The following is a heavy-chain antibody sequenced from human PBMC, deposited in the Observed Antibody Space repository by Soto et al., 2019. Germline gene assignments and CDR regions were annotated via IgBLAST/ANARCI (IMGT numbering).Heavy chain of an antibody. D-gene: IGHD3-10*01. Sequence: SETLSLTCAVSGGSISSSNWWSWVRQPPGKGLEWIGEIYHSGSTNYNPSLKSRVTISVDKSKNQFSLKLSSVTAADTAVYYCARDSLWFGNHYGMDVWGQGTTVTVSS. V-gene: IGHV4-4*02. CDR3: ARDSLWFGNHYGMDV. J-gene: IGHJ6*02. CDR1: GGSISSSNW. CDR2: IYHSGST.